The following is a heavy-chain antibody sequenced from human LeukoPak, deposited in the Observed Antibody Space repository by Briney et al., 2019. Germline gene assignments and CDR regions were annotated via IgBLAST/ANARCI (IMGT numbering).Heavy chain of an antibody. D-gene: IGHD4-11*01. Sequence: GGSLRLSCATSGFTFNGSALHWVRQASGQGLEWVGRIRSKAHRYATAYAASVKGRFTVSRDDSKDMAYLQMNSLKTEDTAIYYCTRRHYGNYVVDNWGQGTLVTVSS. V-gene: IGHV3-73*01. CDR1: GFTFNGSA. J-gene: IGHJ4*02. CDR2: IRSKAHRYAT. CDR3: TRRHYGNYVVDN.